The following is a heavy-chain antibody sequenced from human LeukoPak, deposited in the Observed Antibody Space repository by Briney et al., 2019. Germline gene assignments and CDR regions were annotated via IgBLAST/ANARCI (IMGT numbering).Heavy chain of an antibody. CDR1: GYTFTSYG. J-gene: IGHJ4*02. V-gene: IGHV1-18*01. Sequence: ASVKVSCKASGYTFTSYGISWVRQAPGQGLEWVGWISAYNGNTSYAQELQGRVTMTTDTSTSTAYMELRSLRSDDTAVYYCARDAGYDYVWGSYRSDYWGQGTLVTVSS. CDR3: ARDAGYDYVWGSYRSDY. CDR2: ISAYNGNT. D-gene: IGHD3-16*02.